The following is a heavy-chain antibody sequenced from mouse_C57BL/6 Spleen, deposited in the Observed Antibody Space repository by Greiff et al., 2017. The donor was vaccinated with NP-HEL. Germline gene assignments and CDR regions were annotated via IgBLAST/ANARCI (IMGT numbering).Heavy chain of an antibody. V-gene: IGHV5-17*01. CDR1: GFTFSDYG. CDR3: ARDDYYGRFAY. Sequence: EVKVVESGGGLVKPGGSLKLSCAASGFTFSDYGMHWVRQAPEKGLEWVAYISSGSSTLYYADTVKGRFTISRDNAKNTLFLQMTSLRSEDTAMYYCARDDYYGRFAYWGQGTLVTVSA. D-gene: IGHD1-1*01. J-gene: IGHJ3*01. CDR2: ISSGSSTL.